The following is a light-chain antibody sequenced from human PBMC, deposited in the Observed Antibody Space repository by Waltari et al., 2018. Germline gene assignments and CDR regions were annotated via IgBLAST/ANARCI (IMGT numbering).Light chain of an antibody. CDR1: QSVRSY. Sequence: ESVLTQSPATLSLSPGERATLSCRASQSVRSYLAWYQQKPGQAPRLLIYDASNRATGIPARFSGSGSGTDFTHTISSLEPEDVAVYYCQQRSNWPLTFGGGTKVEI. V-gene: IGKV3-11*01. J-gene: IGKJ4*01. CDR2: DAS. CDR3: QQRSNWPLT.